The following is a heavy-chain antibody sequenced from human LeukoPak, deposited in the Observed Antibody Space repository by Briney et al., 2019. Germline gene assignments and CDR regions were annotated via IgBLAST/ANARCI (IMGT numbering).Heavy chain of an antibody. CDR3: ASLTPSI. CDR1: GFTFSDYY. V-gene: IGHV3-11*01. J-gene: IGHJ4*02. CDR2: LSSSGTTT. Sequence: GGSLRLSCTASGFTFSDYYMSWIRQAPGKGLEWVSFLSSSGTTTYYADSVKGRFTISRDSAKTSLYLQMDSLTVEDTAVYYCASLTPSIWGQGTLVTVSS.